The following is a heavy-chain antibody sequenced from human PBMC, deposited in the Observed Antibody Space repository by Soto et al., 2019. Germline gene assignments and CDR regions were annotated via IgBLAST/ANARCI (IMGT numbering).Heavy chain of an antibody. V-gene: IGHV3-53*01. D-gene: IGHD1-1*01. J-gene: IGHJ5*02. CDR3: ARGVVTTGTKYNWFDP. CDR2: IYSGGST. Sequence: GGSLRLSCAASGFTVSSNYMSWVRQAPGKGLEWVSVIYSGGSTYYADSVRGRFTISRDNSKNTLYLQMNSLRAEDTAVYYCARGVVTTGTKYNWFDPWGQGTLVPVSS. CDR1: GFTVSSNY.